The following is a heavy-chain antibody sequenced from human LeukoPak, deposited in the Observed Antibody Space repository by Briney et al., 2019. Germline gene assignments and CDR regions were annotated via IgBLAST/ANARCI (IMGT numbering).Heavy chain of an antibody. CDR1: GFTFDDHA. Sequence: GGSLKLSCAASGFTFDDHAMHWVRQAPGKGLEWVSGISWNSGSIGYADSVKGRFTISRDNAKNSLYLQMNSLRAEDTALYYCAKVIYSSGWHRFDYWGQGTLVTVSS. J-gene: IGHJ4*02. CDR3: AKVIYSSGWHRFDY. V-gene: IGHV3-9*01. D-gene: IGHD6-19*01. CDR2: ISWNSGSI.